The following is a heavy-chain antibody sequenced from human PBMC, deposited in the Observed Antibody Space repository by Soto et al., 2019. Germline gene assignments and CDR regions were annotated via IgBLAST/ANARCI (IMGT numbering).Heavy chain of an antibody. CDR1: GYTLGDYG. D-gene: IGHD3-3*01. V-gene: IGHV3-49*03. CDR2: IRSKANGGET. Sequence: QPGGSPRISCTPYGYTLGDYGMSWFRQAPGKGLEWVGFIRSKANGGETQYAASVQGRFTISRDESKNIAYLEINSLKTEDTAVYYCAISRDGSNFFLAYWGQGNL. J-gene: IGHJ4*01. CDR3: AISRDGSNFFLAY.